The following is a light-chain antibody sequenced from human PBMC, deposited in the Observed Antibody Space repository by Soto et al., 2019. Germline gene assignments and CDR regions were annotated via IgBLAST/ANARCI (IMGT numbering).Light chain of an antibody. V-gene: IGLV2-14*03. J-gene: IGLJ3*02. CDR3: SLYTRSSTVV. Sequence: QSALTQPASVSGSPGQSITISCTGSNNDVGAYNYVSWYQQHPGKAPKTMIYDVSNRPSGVSNRFSGSKSGNTASLTISGLQAEDEADYYCSLYTRSSTVVFGGGTKLTVL. CDR2: DVS. CDR1: NNDVGAYNY.